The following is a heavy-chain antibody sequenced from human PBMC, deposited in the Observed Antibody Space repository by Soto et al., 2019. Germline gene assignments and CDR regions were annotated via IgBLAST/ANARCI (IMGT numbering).Heavy chain of an antibody. CDR3: ARTPNRVEKIWGIRNYFDY. V-gene: IGHV4-34*01. J-gene: IGHJ4*02. CDR1: GGSFSGYY. CDR2: INHSGST. D-gene: IGHD3-16*01. Sequence: PSETLSLTCAVYGGSFSGYYWGWIRQPPGKGLEWIGEINHSGSTNYNPSLKSRVTISVDTSKNQFSLKLSSVTAADTAVYYCARTPNRVEKIWGIRNYFDYWGQGTLVTVSS.